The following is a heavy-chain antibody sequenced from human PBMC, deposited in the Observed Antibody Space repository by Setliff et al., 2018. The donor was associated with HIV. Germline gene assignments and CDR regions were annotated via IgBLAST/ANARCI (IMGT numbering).Heavy chain of an antibody. CDR1: GYSISSGYY. D-gene: IGHD6-19*01. V-gene: IGHV4-34*12. CDR3: ARRSGWSEDY. Sequence: KTSETLSLTCDVSGYSISSGYYWSWIRQPPGKGLEWIGEIIHSGSTNYNPSLKSRVTISVDTSKNQFSLKLSSVTAADTAVYYCARRSGWSEDYWGQGTLVTVSS. CDR2: IIHSGST. J-gene: IGHJ4*02.